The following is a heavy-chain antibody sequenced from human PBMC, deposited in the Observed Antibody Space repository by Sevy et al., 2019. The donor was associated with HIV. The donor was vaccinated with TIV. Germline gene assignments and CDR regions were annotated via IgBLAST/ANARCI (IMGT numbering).Heavy chain of an antibody. CDR3: AKEEFGYSSSRTLLGYYGMDV. Sequence: GGSLRLSCAASGFTFSSYAMSWVRQAPGKGLEWVSAISGSGGSTYYADSVKGRFTISRDNSKNTLYLQMNSLRAEDTAVYYCAKEEFGYSSSRTLLGYYGMDVWGQGTTVTVSS. J-gene: IGHJ6*02. D-gene: IGHD6-13*01. CDR2: ISGSGGST. V-gene: IGHV3-23*01. CDR1: GFTFSSYA.